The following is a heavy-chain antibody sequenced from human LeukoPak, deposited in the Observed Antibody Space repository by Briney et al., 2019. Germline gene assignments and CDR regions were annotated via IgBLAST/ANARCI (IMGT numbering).Heavy chain of an antibody. CDR2: ISSSSSVI. V-gene: IGHV3-48*02. J-gene: IGHJ5*02. CDR3: ARDPVNCGGDCYQA. D-gene: IGHD2-21*02. Sequence: GSLRLSCAASGFTFSDNSMNWVRQAPGKGLEWLSYISSSSSVIYYVDSVKGRFTISRDNAKNSLYLQMDSLRDEDTAVYYCARDPVNCGGDCYQAWGQGTLVTVSS. CDR1: GFTFSDNS.